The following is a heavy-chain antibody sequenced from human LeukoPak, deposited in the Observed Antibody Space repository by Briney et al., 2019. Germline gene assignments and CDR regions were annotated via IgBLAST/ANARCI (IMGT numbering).Heavy chain of an antibody. CDR3: ATEWRPYYDSRDY. CDR1: GYTFTSYA. V-gene: IGHV7-4-1*02. J-gene: IGHJ4*02. Sequence: ASVKVSCKASGYTFTSYAMNGVRQAPGQGLEWMGWINTNTGNPAYAQGFTGRFVFSLDTSVSTAYLQISSLKAEDTAVYYCATEWRPYYDSRDYWGQGTLVTVSS. D-gene: IGHD3-22*01. CDR2: INTNTGNP.